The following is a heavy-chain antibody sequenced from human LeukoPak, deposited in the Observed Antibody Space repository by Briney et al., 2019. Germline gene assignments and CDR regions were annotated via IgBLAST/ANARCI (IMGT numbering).Heavy chain of an antibody. CDR3: ARLRRMVVTSSAPADAFDI. CDR2: IYPGDSDT. Sequence: GESLKISCKGSGYSFTSYWIGWVRQMPRKGLEWMGIIYPGDSDTRYSPSFQGQVTISADKSISTAYLQWSSLKASDTAMYYCARLRRMVVTSSAPADAFDIWGQGTMVTVSS. V-gene: IGHV5-51*01. J-gene: IGHJ3*02. CDR1: GYSFTSYW. D-gene: IGHD4-23*01.